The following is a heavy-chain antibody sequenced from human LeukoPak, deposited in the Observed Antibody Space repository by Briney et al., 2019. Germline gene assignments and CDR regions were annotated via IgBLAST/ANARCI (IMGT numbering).Heavy chain of an antibody. CDR1: GYTFIGYY. CDR3: ARDANYRTYYYYYYMDV. CDR2: INPQSAVT. Sequence: GASVKVSCKASGYTFIGYYVHWVRQAPGQGLEWMGWINPQSAVTNYAQKFQGRVTMTKDTSISTAYMELSRLRSDDTAVYYCARDANYRTYYYYYYMDVWGKGTTVTVSS. D-gene: IGHD4/OR15-4a*01. V-gene: IGHV1-2*02. J-gene: IGHJ6*03.